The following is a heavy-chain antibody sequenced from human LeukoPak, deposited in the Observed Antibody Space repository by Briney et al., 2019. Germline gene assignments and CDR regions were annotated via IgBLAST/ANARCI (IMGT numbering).Heavy chain of an antibody. CDR1: GYTFTSYY. CDR3: ARGDFWSGYMDV. CDR2: INPTGGST. V-gene: IGHV1-46*01. D-gene: IGHD3-3*01. J-gene: IGHJ6*04. Sequence: ASVKVSCKASGYTFTSYYMHWVRQAPGQGLEWMGLINPTGGSTGYAQKFQGRVTMTRDMSTSTDYMELSSLRSEDTAIYYCARGDFWSGYMDVWGKGTTVTVSS.